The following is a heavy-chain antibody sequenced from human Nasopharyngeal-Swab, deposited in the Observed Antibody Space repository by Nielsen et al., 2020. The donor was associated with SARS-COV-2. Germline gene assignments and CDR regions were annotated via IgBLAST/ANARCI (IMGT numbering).Heavy chain of an antibody. V-gene: IGHV3-7*01. J-gene: IGHJ2*01. CDR3: HSSSWYPLYWHFDV. D-gene: IGHD6-13*01. CDR1: GFIFRNYW. Sequence: GVLKISCAASGFIFRNYWMSWVRQAPGKGLEWVANINQDGNEKNYVDSVKGRFTISRDNAKNSLYLQMNSLRAEDAAVYYCHSSSWYPLYWHFDVWGRGTLVTVSS. CDR2: INQDGNEK.